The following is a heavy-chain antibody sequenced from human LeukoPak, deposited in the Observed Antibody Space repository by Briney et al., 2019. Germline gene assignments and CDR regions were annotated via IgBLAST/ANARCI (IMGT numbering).Heavy chain of an antibody. J-gene: IGHJ5*02. V-gene: IGHV1-2*02. Sequence: ASVKVSCKASGYTFTGYYMHWVRQAPGQRLEWMEWINPNSGGTNYAQKFQGRVTMTRDTSISTAYMELSRLRSDDTAVYYCARAGGDGYKFNWFDPWGQGTLVTVSS. CDR2: INPNSGGT. CDR3: ARAGGDGYKFNWFDP. CDR1: GYTFTGYY. D-gene: IGHD5-24*01.